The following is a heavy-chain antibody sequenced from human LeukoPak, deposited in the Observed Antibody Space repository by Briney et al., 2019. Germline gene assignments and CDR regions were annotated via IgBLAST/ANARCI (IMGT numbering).Heavy chain of an antibody. V-gene: IGHV3-23*01. CDR3: AKGGYCSSTSCYVGWSDP. J-gene: IGHJ5*02. D-gene: IGHD2-2*01. Sequence: GGSLRLSCAASGFTFSSYVMNWVRQAPGKGLEWVSVISGGGGSTYYADSVKGRFTISRDNSKNTLFLQMNSLRAEDTAVYYCAKGGYCSSTSCYVGWSDPWGQGTLVTVSS. CDR1: GFTFSSYV. CDR2: ISGGGGST.